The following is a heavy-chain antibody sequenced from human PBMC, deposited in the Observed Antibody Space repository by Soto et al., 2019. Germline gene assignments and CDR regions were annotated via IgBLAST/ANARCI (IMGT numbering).Heavy chain of an antibody. J-gene: IGHJ4*02. CDR2: LSGSGGDT. D-gene: IGHD3-16*02. CDR3: AKRGGYDYVWKSYRPDY. V-gene: IGHV3-23*01. CDR1: GFTFSSFA. Sequence: GGSLRLSCAASGFTFSSFAMTWVRQAPGKGLEWVSTLSGSGGDTYYADSVNGRFTISRDKSENTLYLQMDRLRVEDTAVYYCAKRGGYDYVWKSYRPDYWGQGTLVTVSS.